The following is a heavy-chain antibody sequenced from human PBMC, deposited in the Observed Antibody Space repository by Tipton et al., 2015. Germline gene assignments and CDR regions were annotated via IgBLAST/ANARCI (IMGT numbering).Heavy chain of an antibody. V-gene: IGHV4-59*01. D-gene: IGHD3-22*01. CDR2: IFNSGRT. Sequence: TLSLTCNVSGDSIMSYYWSWIRQPPGKGLEWIGYIFNSGRTSYNPPLKNRVTISVDTSKNQFALKLSSVTAADTAVYYCARGADYYDSSDYYYVVPFDYWGQGSLVTVSS. CDR1: GDSIMSYY. J-gene: IGHJ4*02. CDR3: ARGADYYDSSDYYYVVPFDY.